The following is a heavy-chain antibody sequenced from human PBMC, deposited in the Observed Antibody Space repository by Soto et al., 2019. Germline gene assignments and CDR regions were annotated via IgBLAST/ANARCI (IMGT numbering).Heavy chain of an antibody. J-gene: IGHJ5*02. CDR1: GFSLSTSGEG. CDR2: ILWDDDK. CDR3: AHRRDATVRVPAAISAWFDP. V-gene: IGHV2-5*02. D-gene: IGHD2-2*01. Sequence: GSGPTLVNPTQTLALTCTFSGFSLSTSGEGVGWTRQPPGKALEWLALILWDDDKRYNSSLRGRLTITKATSKNQVALTLTNMDPVDTATYYCAHRRDATVRVPAAISAWFDPWGQGTQVTVSS.